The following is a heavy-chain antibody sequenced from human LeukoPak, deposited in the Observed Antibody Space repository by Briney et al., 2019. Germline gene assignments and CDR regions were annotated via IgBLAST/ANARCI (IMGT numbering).Heavy chain of an antibody. V-gene: IGHV4-59*12. CDR3: ARIPMYDCSSTSCYTGVFDY. J-gene: IGHJ4*02. Sequence: SETLSLTCTVSGGSISSYYWSWIRQPPGKGLEWIGYIYYSGSTNYNPSLKSRVTISVDTSKNQFSLKLSSVTAADTAVYYCARIPMYDCSSTSCYTGVFDYWGQGTLVTVSS. CDR1: GGSISSYY. D-gene: IGHD2-2*02. CDR2: IYYSGST.